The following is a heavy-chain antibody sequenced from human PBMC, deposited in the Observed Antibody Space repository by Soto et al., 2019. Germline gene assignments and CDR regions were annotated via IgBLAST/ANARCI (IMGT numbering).Heavy chain of an antibody. D-gene: IGHD3-22*01. J-gene: IGHJ5*02. Sequence: QMQLVQSGPEVKKPGTSVKVSCKASGFTFTSSAMQWVRQARGQRLEWIGWIVVGSGNTNYAQKFQERVTITRDMSTSTAYLELSSLRSADTAVYYCAAGVGGYYSRRFDPWGQGTLVTVAS. CDR1: GFTFTSSA. CDR3: AAGVGGYYSRRFDP. V-gene: IGHV1-58*02. CDR2: IVVGSGNT.